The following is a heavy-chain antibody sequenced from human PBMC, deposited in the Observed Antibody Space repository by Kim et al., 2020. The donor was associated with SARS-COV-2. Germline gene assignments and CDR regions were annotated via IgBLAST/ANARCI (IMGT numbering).Heavy chain of an antibody. D-gene: IGHD3-10*01. CDR3: ARARREGRGVNSD. Sequence: SETLSLTCTVSNGSLSSSDHYWSWIRQSPGKGLEWIGHIYYSGSTYYHESLKSRLIISVDTSRNQFFLKLTSVTAADTAVYYCARARREGRGVNSDWGQG. J-gene: IGHJ1*01. CDR2: IYYSGST. CDR1: NGSLSSSDHY. V-gene: IGHV4-30-4*01.